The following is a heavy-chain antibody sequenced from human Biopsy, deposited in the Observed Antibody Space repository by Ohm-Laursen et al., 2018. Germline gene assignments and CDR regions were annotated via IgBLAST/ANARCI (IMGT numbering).Heavy chain of an antibody. V-gene: IGHV4-4*07. CDR2: TYKGGNT. Sequence: SETLSLTCTVSGASITSYYWSWIRQPAGKGLEWIGHTYKGGNTNPNPSLKSRVSMSVDTSKNQLSLTLRSVTAADTAVYYCARDLPSSYYYAMDVWGQGTTVTVSS. CDR3: ARDLPSSYYYAMDV. CDR1: GASITSYY. J-gene: IGHJ6*02.